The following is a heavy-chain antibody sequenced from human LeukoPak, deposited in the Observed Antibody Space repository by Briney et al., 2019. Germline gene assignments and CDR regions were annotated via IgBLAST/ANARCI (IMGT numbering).Heavy chain of an antibody. Sequence: GGSLRLSCAASGFTFSSYAMHWVRQAPGKGLEWVAVISYDGSNKYYADSVKGRFTISRDSSKNTLYLQMNSLRAEDTAVYYCAKDAVAGTEGYYYYYMDVWGKGTTVTISS. V-gene: IGHV3-30*04. CDR2: ISYDGSNK. D-gene: IGHD6-19*01. CDR3: AKDAVAGTEGYYYYYMDV. J-gene: IGHJ6*03. CDR1: GFTFSSYA.